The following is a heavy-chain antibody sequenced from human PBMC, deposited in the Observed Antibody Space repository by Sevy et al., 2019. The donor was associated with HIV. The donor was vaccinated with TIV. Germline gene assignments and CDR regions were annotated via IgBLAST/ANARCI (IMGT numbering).Heavy chain of an antibody. Sequence: ASVQVSCKASGGTYSSYAISWVRLAPGKGLEWMGGIIPIFGTANYAQKFQGRVTITADESTGAAYMELSRLRSEDTAVDDCAVGEGAAAILYYYYGMDVWGQGTTVTVSS. J-gene: IGHJ6*02. CDR3: AVGEGAAAILYYYYGMDV. V-gene: IGHV1-69*13. CDR2: IIPIFGTA. D-gene: IGHD2-2*01. CDR1: GGTYSSYA.